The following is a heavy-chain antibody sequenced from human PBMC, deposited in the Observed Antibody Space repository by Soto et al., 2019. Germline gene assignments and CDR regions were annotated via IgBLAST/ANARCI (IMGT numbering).Heavy chain of an antibody. Sequence: QVQLQESGPGLVKPSQTLSLTCTVSGGSISSGGYYWSWIRQHPGKGLEWIGYIYYSGSTYYNPSLKSRVTITVDTSKNQFSLKLSSVTAADTAVYYCARDSSGWYGDAFDIWGQGTMVTVSS. D-gene: IGHD6-19*01. CDR2: IYYSGST. CDR1: GGSISSGGYY. V-gene: IGHV4-31*03. CDR3: ARDSSGWYGDAFDI. J-gene: IGHJ3*02.